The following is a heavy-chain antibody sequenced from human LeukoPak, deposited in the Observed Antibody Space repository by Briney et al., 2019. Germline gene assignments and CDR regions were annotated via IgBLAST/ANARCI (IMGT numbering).Heavy chain of an antibody. J-gene: IGHJ4*02. D-gene: IGHD1-7*01. V-gene: IGHV3-30-3*01. CDR1: GCTFSSYA. CDR2: ISYDGSIK. CDR3: ARGRAGNYHDY. Sequence: PGGSLRLSCAASGCTFSSYAMHWVRQAPGKGLEWVAVISYDGSIKSYTDSAKGQFTISGDNPKNTLYLQLNGLRVEDTAVYYCARGRAGNYHDYWGQGTLVTVTS.